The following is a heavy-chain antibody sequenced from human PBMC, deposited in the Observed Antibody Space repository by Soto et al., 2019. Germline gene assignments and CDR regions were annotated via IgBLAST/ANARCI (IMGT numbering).Heavy chain of an antibody. J-gene: IGHJ6*02. V-gene: IGHV4-30-4*01. D-gene: IGHD3-10*01. CDR2: IYYSGST. CDR1: GGSISSGDYY. CDR3: ARVAVGSLVVRGVITDYYYGMDV. Sequence: QVQLQESDPGLVKPSQTLSLTCTVSGGSISSGDYYWSWIRQPPGKGLEWIGYIYYSGSTYYNPSLKSRVTISVDTSKNQFYLKLSSVTAADTAVYYCARVAVGSLVVRGVITDYYYGMDVWGQGTTVTVSS.